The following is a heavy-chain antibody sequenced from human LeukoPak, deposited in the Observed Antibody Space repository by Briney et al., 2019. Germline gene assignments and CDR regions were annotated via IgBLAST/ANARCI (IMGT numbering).Heavy chain of an antibody. CDR1: GFTFDTYA. CDR3: AKDAIRGNASMTRF. Sequence: PGGSLRLSCAASGFTFDTYAMSWVRQAPGKGLEWVSTIGNTETYYADSVKGRFTISRDNRQNTVYLQMTSLRAEDTAVYFCAKDAIRGNASMTRFWGQGTRVTVSS. CDR2: IGNTET. D-gene: IGHD3-10*01. J-gene: IGHJ3*01. V-gene: IGHV3-23*01.